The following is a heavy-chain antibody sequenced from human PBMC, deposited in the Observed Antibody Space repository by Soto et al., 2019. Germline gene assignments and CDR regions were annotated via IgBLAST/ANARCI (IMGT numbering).Heavy chain of an antibody. CDR3: ASGRDYGSGSYYSDFDY. CDR1: GYTFTSYG. V-gene: IGHV1-18*01. J-gene: IGHJ4*02. CDR2: ISAYNGNT. D-gene: IGHD3-10*01. Sequence: ASVKVSCKASGYTFTSYGISWVRQAPGQGLEWMGWISAYNGNTNYAQKLQGRVTMTTDTSTSTAYMELRSLRSDDTAVYYCASGRDYGSGSYYSDFDYWGQGTLVTVSS.